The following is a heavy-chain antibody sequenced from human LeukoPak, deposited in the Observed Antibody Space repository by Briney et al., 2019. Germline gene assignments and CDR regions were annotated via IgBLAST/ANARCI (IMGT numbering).Heavy chain of an antibody. J-gene: IGHJ4*02. CDR1: GGSISRYY. Sequence: PSETLSLTCTVSGGSISRYYWSWIRQPAGKGLEWIGRMYTSESTNYNPSLKNRITMSVDTSKNQFSLKLSSVTAADTAVYYCAREITSTSRHFDYWGQGTLVTVSS. V-gene: IGHV4-4*07. CDR3: AREITSTSRHFDY. CDR2: MYTSEST. D-gene: IGHD2-2*01.